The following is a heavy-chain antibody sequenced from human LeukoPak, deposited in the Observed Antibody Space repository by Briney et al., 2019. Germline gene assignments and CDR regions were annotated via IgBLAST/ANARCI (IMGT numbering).Heavy chain of an antibody. CDR1: GFTFSSYW. CDR2: INSDGSST. CDR3: ARQAYCGGDCYLNYFDY. Sequence: GGSLRLSCAASGFTFSSYWMHWVRQAPGKGLVWVSRINSDGSSTSYADSVKGRFTISRDNSKNTLYLQMNSLRAEDTAVYYCARQAYCGGDCYLNYFDYWGQGTLVTVSS. J-gene: IGHJ4*02. V-gene: IGHV3-74*01. D-gene: IGHD2-21*02.